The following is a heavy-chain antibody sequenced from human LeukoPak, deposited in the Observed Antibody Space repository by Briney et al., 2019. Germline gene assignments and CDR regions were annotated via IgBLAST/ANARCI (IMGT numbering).Heavy chain of an antibody. Sequence: PGGSLRLSCAASGLTFSSYWMSWVRQAPGKGLEWVANIKKDGSEKYYVDSVKGRFTISRDNAKNSLYLQMNSLRAEDTAVYYCARWNKGYSYGYGYYFDYWGQGTLVTVSS. J-gene: IGHJ4*02. V-gene: IGHV3-7*01. CDR3: ARWNKGYSYGYGYYFDY. D-gene: IGHD5-18*01. CDR2: IKKDGSEK. CDR1: GLTFSSYW.